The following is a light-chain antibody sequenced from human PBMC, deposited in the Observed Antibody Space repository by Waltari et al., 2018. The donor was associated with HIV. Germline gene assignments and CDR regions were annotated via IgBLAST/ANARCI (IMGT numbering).Light chain of an antibody. CDR3: ATWDDTLSGPV. Sequence: QSVLTKAPSASGTPGQRVTISCSGSSSNIGSNYVYWYHQFPGTAPKLLIYRNNTPPSGVPDRFSGSKSGTSASLAISGLRSEDEADYYCATWDDTLSGPVFGGGTKLTVL. J-gene: IGLJ2*01. CDR2: RNN. CDR1: SSNIGSNY. V-gene: IGLV1-47*01.